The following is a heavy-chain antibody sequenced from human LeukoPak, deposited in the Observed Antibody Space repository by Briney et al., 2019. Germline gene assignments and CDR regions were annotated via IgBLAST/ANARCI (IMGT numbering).Heavy chain of an antibody. CDR1: GFTFSSYE. Sequence: GGSLRLSCAASGFTFSSYEMNWVRQAPGKGLEWVSYISSSGSTIYYADSVKGRFTISRDNAKNSLYLQMNSLRAEDTAVYYCATLGGYNWNEGYWGQGTLVTVSS. V-gene: IGHV3-48*03. CDR2: ISSSGSTI. J-gene: IGHJ4*02. D-gene: IGHD1-1*01. CDR3: ATLGGYNWNEGY.